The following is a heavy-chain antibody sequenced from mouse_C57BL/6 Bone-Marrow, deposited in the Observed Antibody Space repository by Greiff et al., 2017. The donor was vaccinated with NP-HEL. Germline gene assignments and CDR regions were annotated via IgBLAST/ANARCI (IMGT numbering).Heavy chain of an antibody. CDR3: ARHEHGSTFDY. CDR1: GFTFSSYG. J-gene: IGHJ2*01. V-gene: IGHV5-6*01. D-gene: IGHD1-1*01. CDR2: ISSGGSYT. Sequence: EVQVVESGGDLVKPGGSLKLSCAASGFTFSSYGTSWVRQTPDKRLEWVATISSGGSYTYYPDSVKGRFTISRDNAKNTLYLQMSSLKSEDTAMDYCARHEHGSTFDYWGQGTTLTVSS.